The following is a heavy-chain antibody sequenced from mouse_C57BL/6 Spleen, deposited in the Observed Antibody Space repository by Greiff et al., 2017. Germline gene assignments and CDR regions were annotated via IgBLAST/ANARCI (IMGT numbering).Heavy chain of an antibody. Sequence: QVQLKESGTELVKPGASVKLSCKASGYTFTSYWMHWVKQRPGQGLEWIGNINPSNGGTNYNEKFESKATLTVDKSSSTAYMQLSSLTSEDSAVYYCARPSSGYWFAYWGQGTLVTVSA. J-gene: IGHJ3*01. D-gene: IGHD3-2*02. V-gene: IGHV1-53*01. CDR1: GYTFTSYW. CDR3: ARPSSGYWFAY. CDR2: INPSNGGT.